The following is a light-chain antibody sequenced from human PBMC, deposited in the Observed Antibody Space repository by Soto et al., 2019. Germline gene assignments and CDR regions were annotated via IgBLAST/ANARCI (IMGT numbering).Light chain of an antibody. CDR1: TGAVTSGYY. V-gene: IGLV7-43*01. Sequence: QAVVTQEPLLTVSPGGTVTLTCASSTGAVTSGYYPNWFQQKPGQAPRALIYSISNKHSWTPARFSGSLLGGKAALTLSGVQPEDEAEYYCLLYYGGAQVFGGGTKLTVL. CDR3: LLYYGGAQV. CDR2: SIS. J-gene: IGLJ2*01.